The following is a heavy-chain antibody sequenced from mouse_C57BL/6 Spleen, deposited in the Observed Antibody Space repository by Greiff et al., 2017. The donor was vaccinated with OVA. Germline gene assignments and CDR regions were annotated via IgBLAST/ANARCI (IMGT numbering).Heavy chain of an antibody. CDR2: IHPNSGST. Sequence: QVHVKQPGAELVKPGASVKLSCKASGYTFTSYWMHWVKQRPGQGLEWIGMIHPNSGSTNYNEKFKSKATLTVDKSSSTAYMQLSSLTSEDSAVYYGARGGYGNSWFAYWGQGTLVTVSA. CDR1: GYTFTSYW. D-gene: IGHD2-10*02. J-gene: IGHJ3*01. CDR3: ARGGYGNSWFAY. V-gene: IGHV1-64*01.